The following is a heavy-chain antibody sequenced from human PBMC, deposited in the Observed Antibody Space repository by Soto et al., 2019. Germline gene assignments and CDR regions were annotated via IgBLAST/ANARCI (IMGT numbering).Heavy chain of an antibody. J-gene: IGHJ4*02. CDR1: GYTFTSYG. D-gene: IGHD3-22*01. Sequence: ASVKVSCKASGYTFTSYGISWVRQAPGQGLEWMGLISAYNGNTNYAQKLQGRVTMTTDTSTSTAYMELRSLRSDDTAVYYCARDPHYYDSSDEFDYWGQGTLVTVSS. CDR2: ISAYNGNT. CDR3: ARDPHYYDSSDEFDY. V-gene: IGHV1-18*04.